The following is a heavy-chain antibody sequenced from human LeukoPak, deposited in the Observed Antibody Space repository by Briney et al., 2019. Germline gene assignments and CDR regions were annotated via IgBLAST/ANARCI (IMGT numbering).Heavy chain of an antibody. V-gene: IGHV3-23*01. D-gene: IGHD3-16*02. CDR2: ISGSDGTS. Sequence: GGSLRLSCAASGFTFNSFAMNWGRQAPGKGLEWVSRISGSDGTSHYADFVKGRFTISRDNSKNTLYLQMNSLRAEDTAAYYCAKSLGVGGYTRYKGFDQWGQGTLVVVSS. CDR1: GFTFNSFA. CDR3: AKSLGVGGYTRYKGFDQ. J-gene: IGHJ4*02.